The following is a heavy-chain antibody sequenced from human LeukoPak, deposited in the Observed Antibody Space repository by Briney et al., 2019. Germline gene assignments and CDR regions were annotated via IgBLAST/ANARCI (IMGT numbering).Heavy chain of an antibody. Sequence: GGSLRLSCAASGFTFDDYAMHWVRQAPGKGLEWVSGISWNSGSIGYADSVKGRFTISRDNSKNTLYLQMNSLRAEDTAVYYCARVVSSRGNWFDPWGQGTLVTVSS. CDR3: ARVVSSRGNWFDP. CDR1: GFTFDDYA. CDR2: ISWNSGSI. D-gene: IGHD6-13*01. J-gene: IGHJ5*02. V-gene: IGHV3-9*01.